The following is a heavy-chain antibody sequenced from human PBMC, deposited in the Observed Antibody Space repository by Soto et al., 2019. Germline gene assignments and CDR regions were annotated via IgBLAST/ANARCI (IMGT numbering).Heavy chain of an antibody. CDR1: VDSVASNSAA. CDR3: ARAYYGSGSYGPNAFDI. D-gene: IGHD3-10*01. Sequence: SQTLSLICVISVDSVASNSAAWNWIRPSPSRGLEWLGRTYYRSKWYNDYAVSVKSRITINPDTSKNQFSLQLNSVIPEDTAVYYCARAYYGSGSYGPNAFDIWGQGTIVTVSS. V-gene: IGHV6-1*01. J-gene: IGHJ3*02. CDR2: TYYRSKWYN.